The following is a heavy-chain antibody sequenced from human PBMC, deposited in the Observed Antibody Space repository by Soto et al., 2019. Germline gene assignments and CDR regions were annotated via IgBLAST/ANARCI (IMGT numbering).Heavy chain of an antibody. CDR1: GFTFSSYG. J-gene: IGHJ5*02. D-gene: IGHD3-3*01. CDR2: ISYDGSNK. CDR3: ARGRRYDFWSGYHKSDNWFDP. Sequence: QVQLVESGGGVVQPGRSLRLSCAASGFTFSSYGMHWVRQAQGKGLEWVAVISYDGSNKYYADSVKGRFTISRDNSKTTLYLQMNSLRAEDTAVYYCARGRRYDFWSGYHKSDNWFDPWGQGTLVTVSS. V-gene: IGHV3-30*03.